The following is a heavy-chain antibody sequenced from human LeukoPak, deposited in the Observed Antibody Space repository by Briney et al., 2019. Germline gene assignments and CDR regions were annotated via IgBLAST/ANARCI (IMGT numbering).Heavy chain of an antibody. CDR1: GFTFSDYY. CDR3: ASPPGIAVAGHPT. Sequence: WGSLRLSCAASGFTFSDYYMSWIRQAPGKGLEWVSYISSSDSTIYYADSVKGRFTISRDNAKNSLYLQMNSLRAEDTAVYYCASPPGIAVAGHPTGGQGTLVTVSS. CDR2: ISSSDSTI. V-gene: IGHV3-11*01. D-gene: IGHD6-19*01. J-gene: IGHJ1*01.